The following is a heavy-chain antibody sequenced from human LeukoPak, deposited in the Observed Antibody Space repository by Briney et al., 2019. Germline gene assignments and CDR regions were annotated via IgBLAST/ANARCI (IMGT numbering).Heavy chain of an antibody. Sequence: GGPLRLSCAAWGFTFSDYYMSWLRQAPGEGLEGVSYISSSGSTIYYADSVKGRFTISRDNAKDSLYLQMNSLRAEDTAVYYCARVLRDSLNDRGDAFDIWGQGTMVTVSS. J-gene: IGHJ3*02. CDR1: GFTFSDYY. D-gene: IGHD1-20*01. CDR3: ARVLRDSLNDRGDAFDI. CDR2: ISSSGSTI. V-gene: IGHV3-11*01.